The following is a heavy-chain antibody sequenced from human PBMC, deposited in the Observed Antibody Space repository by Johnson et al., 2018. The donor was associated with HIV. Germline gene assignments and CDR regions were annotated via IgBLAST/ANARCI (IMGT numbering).Heavy chain of an antibody. D-gene: IGHD3-10*01. CDR1: GFTFSSYA. CDR3: ASTGAGSDDAFDI. J-gene: IGHJ3*02. CDR2: ISASGGST. V-gene: IGHV3-23*04. Sequence: VQLVESGGGLVQPGGSLRLSCAASGFTFSSYAMTWVRQAPGKGLEWVSAISASGGSTYYADSVKGRFTISRDNSKNTLYLQMNSLRAEDTAVYYCASTGAGSDDAFDIWGQGTLVTVSS.